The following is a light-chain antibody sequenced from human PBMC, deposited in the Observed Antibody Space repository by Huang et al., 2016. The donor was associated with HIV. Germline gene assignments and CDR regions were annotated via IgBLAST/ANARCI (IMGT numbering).Light chain of an antibody. Sequence: DIQMTQSPSSLSASVGDRVTITCRASQSINSYLKWYQQKPEKAPKLLIYAASSLKSGVPSRFSGSGSGTDFTLTISSLQPEDFATYCCQQVYSTPWTFGQGTKVEIK. V-gene: IGKV1-39*01. CDR3: QQVYSTPWT. J-gene: IGKJ1*01. CDR2: AAS. CDR1: QSINSY.